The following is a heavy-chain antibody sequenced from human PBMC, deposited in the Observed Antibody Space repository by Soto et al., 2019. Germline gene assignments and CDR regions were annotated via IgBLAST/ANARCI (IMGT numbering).Heavy chain of an antibody. CDR2: ISGSGGST. J-gene: IGHJ4*02. D-gene: IGHD3-22*01. CDR1: GFTFSSYA. V-gene: IGHV3-23*01. CDR3: AKDSRITMIVVVITNFDY. Sequence: SGGSLRLSCAASGFTFSSYAMSWVRQAPGKGLEWVSAISGSGGSTYYADSVKGRFTISRDNSKNTLYLQMNSLRAEDTAVYYCAKDSRITMIVVVITNFDYWGQGTLVTVSS.